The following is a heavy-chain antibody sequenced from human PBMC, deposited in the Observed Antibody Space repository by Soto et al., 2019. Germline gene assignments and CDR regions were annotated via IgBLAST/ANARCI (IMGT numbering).Heavy chain of an antibody. CDR1: VYRFTSYW. D-gene: IGHD1-1*01. J-gene: IGHJ4*02. Sequence: PGESLKISCQDSVYRFTSYWIAWVRQMPGKGLEWMGVIYPDDSDTRYSPSFQGQVTISADESISTAYLQWGNLKASDTAIYYCARLRIQSGDFRSFDYWGQGTLVTVSS. CDR3: ARLRIQSGDFRSFDY. CDR2: IYPDDSDT. V-gene: IGHV5-51*01.